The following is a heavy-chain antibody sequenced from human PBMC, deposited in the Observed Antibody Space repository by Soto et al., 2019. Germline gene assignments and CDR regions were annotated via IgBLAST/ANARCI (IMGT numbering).Heavy chain of an antibody. CDR1: GGSFSGYY. Sequence: SETLSLTCAVYGGSFSGYYWSWIRQPPGKGLEWIGEINHSGSTNYNPSLKSRVTISVDTSKNQFSLKLSSVTAADTAVYYCARGLRSYRSSTSCSIFDYWGQGTLVTVSS. J-gene: IGHJ4*02. CDR3: ARGLRSYRSSTSCSIFDY. CDR2: INHSGST. V-gene: IGHV4-34*01. D-gene: IGHD2-2*01.